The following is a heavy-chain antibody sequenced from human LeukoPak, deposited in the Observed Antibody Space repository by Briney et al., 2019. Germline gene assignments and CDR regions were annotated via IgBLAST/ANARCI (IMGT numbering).Heavy chain of an antibody. CDR2: IIPILGIA. D-gene: IGHD1-7*01. CDR1: GGTFSSYA. CDR3: ARTAELRDNWFDP. J-gene: IGHJ5*02. Sequence: ASVKVSCKASGGTFSSYAISWLRQAPGQGLEWMGRIIPILGIANYAQKFQGRVTITADKSTSTAYMELSSLRSEDTAVYYCARTAELRDNWFDPWGQGTLVTVSS. V-gene: IGHV1-69*04.